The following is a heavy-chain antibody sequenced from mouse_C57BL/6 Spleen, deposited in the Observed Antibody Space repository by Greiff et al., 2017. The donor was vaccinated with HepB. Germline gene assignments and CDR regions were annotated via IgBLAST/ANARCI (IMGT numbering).Heavy chain of an antibody. CDR3: ARGDYYDYDGWYFDV. J-gene: IGHJ1*03. CDR1: GFTFSDYG. CDR2: ISSGSSTI. V-gene: IGHV5-17*01. Sequence: EVQLVESGGGLVKPGGSLKLSCAASGFTFSDYGMHWVRQAPEKGLEWVAYISSGSSTIYYADTVKGRFTISRDNAKNTLFLQMTSLRSEDTAMYYCARGDYYDYDGWYFDVWGTGTTVTVSS. D-gene: IGHD2-4*01.